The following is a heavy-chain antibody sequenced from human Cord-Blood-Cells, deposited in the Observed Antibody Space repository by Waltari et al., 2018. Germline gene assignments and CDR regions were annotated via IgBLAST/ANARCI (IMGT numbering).Heavy chain of an antibody. J-gene: IGHJ5*02. CDR2: SIPIFGTA. CDR3: ARAIYCGGDCYSEFDP. V-gene: IGHV1-69*01. D-gene: IGHD2-21*02. CDR1: GGTFSSYA. Sequence: QVQLVQSGAEVKKPGSSVKVSCKASGGTFSSYAISWVRQAPGQGLEWMGGSIPIFGTANYAQKVQGRVTITADESTSTAYMELSSLRSEDTAVYYCARAIYCGGDCYSEFDPWGQGTLVTVSS.